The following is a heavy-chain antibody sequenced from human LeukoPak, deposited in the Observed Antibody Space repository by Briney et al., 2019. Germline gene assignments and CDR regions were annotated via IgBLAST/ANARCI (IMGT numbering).Heavy chain of an antibody. CDR1: GFTFSSYG. CDR3: AKAQGGRSSSLVTDAFDI. Sequence: GRSLRLSCAASGFTFSSYGMHWVRQAPGKGLEWVAFIRYDGSNKYYADSVKGRFTISRDNSKNTLYLQMNSLRAEDTAVYYCAKAQGGRSSSLVTDAFDIWGQGTMVTVSS. D-gene: IGHD6-6*01. J-gene: IGHJ3*02. V-gene: IGHV3-30*02. CDR2: IRYDGSNK.